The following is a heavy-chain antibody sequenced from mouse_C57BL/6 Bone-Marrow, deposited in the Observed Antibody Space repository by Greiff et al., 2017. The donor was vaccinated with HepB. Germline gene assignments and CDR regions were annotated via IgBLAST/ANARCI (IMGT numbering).Heavy chain of an antibody. CDR1: GFNIKDDY. Sequence: EVQLVESGAELVRPGASVKLSCTASGFNIKDDYMHWVKQRPEQGLEWIGWIDPENGDTEYASKFQGKATITADTSSNTAYLQLSSLTSEDTAVYYCTTFDGYFDDWGQGTTLTVSS. D-gene: IGHD2-3*01. CDR3: TTFDGYFDD. J-gene: IGHJ2*01. CDR2: IDPENGDT. V-gene: IGHV14-4*01.